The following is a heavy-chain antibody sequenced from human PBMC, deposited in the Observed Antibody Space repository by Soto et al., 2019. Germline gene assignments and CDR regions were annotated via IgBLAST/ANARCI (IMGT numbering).Heavy chain of an antibody. CDR1: GFTFSSFH. Sequence: GGSLRLSCAASGFTFSSFHMNWVRQAPGRGLEWVAYITSSSDTIYYSEYVKGRFTISRDNGKNSLFLQMNSLRDEDTAVYYCSRVVVVIPPGYYYAMDVWGQGTTVTVSS. J-gene: IGHJ6*02. V-gene: IGHV3-48*02. CDR2: ITSSSDTI. D-gene: IGHD3-22*01. CDR3: SRVVVVIPPGYYYAMDV.